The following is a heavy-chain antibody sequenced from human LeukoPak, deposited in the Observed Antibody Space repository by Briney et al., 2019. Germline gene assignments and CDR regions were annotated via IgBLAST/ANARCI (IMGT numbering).Heavy chain of an antibody. CDR3: ASSSTVVKGYYYYYYMDV. Sequence: SETMSLTCTVSGGSLSSSSYYWGWIRQPPGKGLEWIGSIYYSGSTYYNPSLKSRVTISVDTSKNQFSLKLSSVTAADTAVYYCASSSTVVKGYYYYYYMDVWGKGTTVTVSS. V-gene: IGHV4-39*01. CDR1: GGSLSSSSYY. CDR2: IYYSGST. J-gene: IGHJ6*03. D-gene: IGHD4-23*01.